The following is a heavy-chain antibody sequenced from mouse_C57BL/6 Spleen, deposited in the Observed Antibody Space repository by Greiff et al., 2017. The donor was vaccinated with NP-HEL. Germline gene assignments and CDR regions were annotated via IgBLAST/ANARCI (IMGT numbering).Heavy chain of an antibody. CDR1: GYTFTSYG. J-gene: IGHJ2*01. CDR3: ARRRDIGDYDEDY. V-gene: IGHV1-81*01. D-gene: IGHD2-4*01. CDR2: IYPRSGNT. Sequence: VKLMESGAELARPGASVKLSCKASGYTFTSYGISWVKQRTGQGLEWIGEIYPRSGNTYYNEKFKGKATLTADKSSSTAYMELRSLTSEDSAVYFCARRRDIGDYDEDYWGQGTTLTVSS.